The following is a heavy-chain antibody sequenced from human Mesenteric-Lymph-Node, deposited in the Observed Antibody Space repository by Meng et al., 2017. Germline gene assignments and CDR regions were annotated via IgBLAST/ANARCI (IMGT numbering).Heavy chain of an antibody. J-gene: IGHJ4*02. V-gene: IGHV1-18*01. D-gene: IGHD1-1*01. CDR3: AKTDIGDGYYLDY. CDR1: GYTFSSYG. Sequence: VHRVEGGAGVKKPGASVKVSCKTAGYTFSSYGISWVRQAPGQGLAWIGWISAYNGNTNYAQRLQGRVTMTTDTSTNTACMELSGLRSEDTAVYYCAKTDIGDGYYLDYWGQGTLVTVSS. CDR2: ISAYNGNT.